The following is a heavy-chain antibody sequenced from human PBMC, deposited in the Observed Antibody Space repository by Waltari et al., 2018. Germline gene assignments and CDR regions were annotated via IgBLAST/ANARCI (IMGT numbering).Heavy chain of an antibody. D-gene: IGHD2-2*03. Sequence: VQLVQSGAEVRKPGASVKISCPSSGYSFSDPYMFWARQAPGQGLEWVGWINTRSGATSFAQKFEGRITLTTDVSITTAYMELTSLTAEDTAVYYCAAGPMNAWIKILGWFDPWGQGTLVTVSS. V-gene: IGHV1-2*02. CDR3: AAGPMNAWIKILGWFDP. J-gene: IGHJ5*02. CDR1: GYSFSDPY. CDR2: INTRSGAT.